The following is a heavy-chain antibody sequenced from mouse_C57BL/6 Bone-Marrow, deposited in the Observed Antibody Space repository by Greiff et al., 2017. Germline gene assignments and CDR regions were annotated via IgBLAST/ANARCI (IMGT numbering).Heavy chain of an antibody. V-gene: IGHV1-63*01. CDR3: ARENWGGNFDV. CDR1: GFTFTNYW. CDR2: IYPGGGYT. D-gene: IGHD4-1*01. Sequence: VKLQESGAELVRPGTSVKMSCKASGFTFTNYWIGWAKQKPGYGLEWIGDIYPGGGYTDYNEKFKGTATLTTAKSSSTAYMQFSSLTSEDSAIYYCARENWGGNFDVWGTGTTVTVSS. J-gene: IGHJ1*03.